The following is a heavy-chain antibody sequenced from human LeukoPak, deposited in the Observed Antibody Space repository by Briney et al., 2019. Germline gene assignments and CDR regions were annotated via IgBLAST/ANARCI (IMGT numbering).Heavy chain of an antibody. CDR1: GYTFTSYY. J-gene: IGHJ6*03. Sequence: GASVKVSCKASGYTFTSYYMHWVRQAPGQGLEWKGIINPSGGSTSYAQKVQGRVTMTRDMSTSKVYMELSSLSSEDTAVYYCARSGWNYGSHYMDVWGKGTTVTVSS. D-gene: IGHD1-7*01. V-gene: IGHV1-46*01. CDR3: ARSGWNYGSHYMDV. CDR2: INPSGGST.